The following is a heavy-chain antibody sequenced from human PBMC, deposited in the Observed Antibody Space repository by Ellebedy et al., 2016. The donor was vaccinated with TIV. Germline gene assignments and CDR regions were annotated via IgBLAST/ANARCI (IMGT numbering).Heavy chain of an antibody. CDR3: AGGRYTPYGMDV. D-gene: IGHD1-26*01. CDR2: SYYIGTT. Sequence: MPSETLSLTCTVSGGSVNSGSHYWNWIRQPRGKGLEWIGYSYYIGTTNYNPSLKTRVTISEDTSKNQFSLRLTSVTAADTAVYYCAGGRYTPYGMDVWGQGTTVIVSS. V-gene: IGHV4-61*01. J-gene: IGHJ6*02. CDR1: GGSVNSGSHY.